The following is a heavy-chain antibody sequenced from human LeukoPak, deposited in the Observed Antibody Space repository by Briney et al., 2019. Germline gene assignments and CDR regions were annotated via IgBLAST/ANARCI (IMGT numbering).Heavy chain of an antibody. CDR1: GGSFSGYY. J-gene: IGHJ6*02. CDR3: ARHFSRGWTYHYGMDV. Sequence: SETLSLTCAVYGGSFSGYYWSWIRQPPGKGLEWIGEINHSGSTNYNPSLRSRVTISVDTSKNQFSLKLSSVTAADTAVYYCARHFSRGWTYHYGMDVWGQGTTVTVSS. V-gene: IGHV4-34*01. D-gene: IGHD6-19*01. CDR2: INHSGST.